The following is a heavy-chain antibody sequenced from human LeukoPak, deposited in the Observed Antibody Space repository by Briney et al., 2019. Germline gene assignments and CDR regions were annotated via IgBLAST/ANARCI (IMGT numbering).Heavy chain of an antibody. CDR1: GGSISSTIYY. CDR2: IYYSGST. V-gene: IGHV4-39*01. CDR3: ARGEWDLLFDY. Sequence: SETLSLTCTVSGGSISSTIYYWGWIRQPPGKGLEWIGSIYYSGSTYYNPSLKSRVTISVDTSKNQFSLKLSSVTAADTAVYYCARGEWDLLFDYWGQGTLVTVSS. D-gene: IGHD1-26*01. J-gene: IGHJ4*02.